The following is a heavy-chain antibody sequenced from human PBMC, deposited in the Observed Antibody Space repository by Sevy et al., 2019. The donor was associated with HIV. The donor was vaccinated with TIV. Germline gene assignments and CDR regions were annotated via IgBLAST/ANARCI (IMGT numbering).Heavy chain of an antibody. D-gene: IGHD6-13*01. CDR2: IKKDGSEK. CDR3: ARCLGIAAAGDYYYGMDV. J-gene: IGHJ6*02. Sequence: GGSLRLSCAASGFTFSSYWMIWVRQAPGKGLDWVANIKKDGSEKYYVDSVKGGLTISRDNAKNSLYLQMNSLRAEATAVYYCARCLGIAAAGDYYYGMDVWGQGTTVTVSS. V-gene: IGHV3-7*01. CDR1: GFTFSSYW.